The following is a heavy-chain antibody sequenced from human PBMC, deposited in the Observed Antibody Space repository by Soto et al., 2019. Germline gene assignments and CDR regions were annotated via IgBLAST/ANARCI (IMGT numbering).Heavy chain of an antibody. V-gene: IGHV4-30-4*01. J-gene: IGHJ6*02. CDR2: IYYSGST. Sequence: SETLSLTCTVSGGSISSGDYYWSWIRQPPGKGLEWIGYIYYSGSTYYNPSLKSRVTISVDTSKNQFSLKLSSVTAADTAVYYYARVVTIFGVVDYYYYYGMDVWAKGPRSPSP. CDR3: ARVVTIFGVVDYYYYYGMDV. D-gene: IGHD3-3*01. CDR1: GGSISSGDYY.